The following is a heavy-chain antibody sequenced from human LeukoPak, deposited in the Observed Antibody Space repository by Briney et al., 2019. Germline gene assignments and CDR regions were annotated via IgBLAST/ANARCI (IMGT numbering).Heavy chain of an antibody. CDR1: GYSISSGYY. Sequence: PSETLSLTCTVSGYSISSGYYWGWIRQPPGKGLEWIGSIYHSGRTYYNPSLKSRVTISVDTSKNQFSLKLSSVTAADTAVYYCARVKATTVTNWFDPWGQGTLVTVSS. J-gene: IGHJ5*02. V-gene: IGHV4-38-2*02. CDR3: ARVKATTVTNWFDP. D-gene: IGHD4-11*01. CDR2: IYHSGRT.